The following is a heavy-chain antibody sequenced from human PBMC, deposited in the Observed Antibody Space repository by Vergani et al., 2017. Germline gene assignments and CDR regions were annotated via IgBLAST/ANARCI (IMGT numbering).Heavy chain of an antibody. CDR2: INPNSGGT. V-gene: IGHV1-2*02. CDR1: GDTFTGYY. CDR3: ARDRGGGYSYMDV. Sequence: QVQLVQSGAEVKKPGASVKVSCEASGDTFTGYYMYWVRQAPGQGLEWMGWINPNSGGTNYAQKFQGRVTMTRDMSISTAYMELSRLRSDDTAVYYCARDRGGGYSYMDVWGRGTTVTVSS. D-gene: IGHD5-18*01. J-gene: IGHJ6*02.